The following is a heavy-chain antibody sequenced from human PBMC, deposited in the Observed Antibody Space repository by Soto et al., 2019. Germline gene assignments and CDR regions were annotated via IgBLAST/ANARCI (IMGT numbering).Heavy chain of an antibody. J-gene: IGHJ4*02. CDR3: ARHRIEVVWRGFDD. V-gene: IGHV4-39*01. CDR1: ADSSTISNSY. Sequence: SETLSLTCTVSADSSTISNSYWGWLRQPPGKGLQWIGSSSYNGGTFYNPSLKGRVAISVDTSKKQSSLQVTSVTAADTAMYFCARHRIEVVWRGFDDWGQGSPVT. D-gene: IGHD1-1*01. CDR2: SSYNGGT.